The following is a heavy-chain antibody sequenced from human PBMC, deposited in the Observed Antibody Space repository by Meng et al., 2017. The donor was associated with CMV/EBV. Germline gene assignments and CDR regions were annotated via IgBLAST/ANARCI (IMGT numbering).Heavy chain of an antibody. V-gene: IGHV1-2*02. CDR1: GYTFTGYY. Sequence: ASVEVSCKASGYTFTGYYMHWVRQAPGQGLEWMGWINPNSGGTNYAQKFQGRVTMTRDTAINTAYMELSRLTSYDTAVYYCARVALNLNDYWGQGTLVTVSS. CDR3: ARVALNLNDY. D-gene: IGHD3-3*02. CDR2: INPNSGGT. J-gene: IGHJ4*02.